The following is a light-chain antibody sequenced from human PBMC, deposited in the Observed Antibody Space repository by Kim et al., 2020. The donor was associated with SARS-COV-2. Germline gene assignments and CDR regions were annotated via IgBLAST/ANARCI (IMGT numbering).Light chain of an antibody. CDR2: EDN. V-gene: IGLV6-57*04. CDR3: QSYDSSNPV. Sequence: NFMLTQPHSVSESPGKTVTISCTRSSGSIASNYVQWYQQRPGSAPTTVIYEDNQRPSGVPDRFSGSIDSSSNSASLTISGLKTEDDADYYCQSYDSSNPVFGGGTQLTVL. CDR1: SGSIASNY. J-gene: IGLJ3*02.